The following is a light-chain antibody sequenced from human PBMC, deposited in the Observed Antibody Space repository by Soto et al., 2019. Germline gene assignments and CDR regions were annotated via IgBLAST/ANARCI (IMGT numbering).Light chain of an antibody. CDR2: ATS. J-gene: IGKJ2*01. CDR1: QSISSY. V-gene: IGKV1-39*01. CDR3: QQSYSAPLYT. Sequence: DIQMTQSPSSLSASVGDRVTITCRASQSISSYLNWYQQQPGKAPKLLIYATSSLQSGVPSRFSGSGSGTDFTLTISSLQPEDFASYYCQQSYSAPLYTFGQGTKLEIK.